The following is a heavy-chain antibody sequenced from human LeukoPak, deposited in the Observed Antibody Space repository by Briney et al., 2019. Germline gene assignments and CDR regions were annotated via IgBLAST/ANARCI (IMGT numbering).Heavy chain of an antibody. CDR1: GFTFSSYA. V-gene: IGHV3-23*01. Sequence: GGSLRLSCAASGFTFSSYAMSWVRQAPGKGLEWVSAISGSGGSTYYADSVKGRFTISRDNAKNSLYLQMNSLRAEDTAVYYCARDLGYYDSSGWGQGTMVTVSS. CDR3: ARDLGYYDSSG. CDR2: ISGSGGST. J-gene: IGHJ3*01. D-gene: IGHD3-22*01.